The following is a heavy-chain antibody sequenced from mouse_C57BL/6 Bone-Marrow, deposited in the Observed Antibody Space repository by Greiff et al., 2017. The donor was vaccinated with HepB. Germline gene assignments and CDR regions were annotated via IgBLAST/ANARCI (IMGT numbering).Heavy chain of an antibody. D-gene: IGHD2-4*01. Sequence: QVHVKQSGAELVRPGASVKLSCKASGYTFTDYYINWVKQRPGQGLEWIARIYPGSGNTYYNEKFKGKATLTAEKSSSTAYMQLSSLTSEDSAVYFCARSYDYDEGAFDYWGQGTTLTVSS. CDR1: GYTFTDYY. V-gene: IGHV1-76*01. J-gene: IGHJ2*01. CDR2: IYPGSGNT. CDR3: ARSYDYDEGAFDY.